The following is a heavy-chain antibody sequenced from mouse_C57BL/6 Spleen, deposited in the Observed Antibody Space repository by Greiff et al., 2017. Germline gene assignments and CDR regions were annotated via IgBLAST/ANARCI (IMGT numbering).Heavy chain of an antibody. CDR3: ARDGNYVGFAY. Sequence: EVKVEESGGGLVKPGGSLKLSCAASGFTFSDYGMHWVRQAPEKGLEWFAYISSGSSTTYYADTVKGRVTLSRDNAKTTLFLQMTSLRSEDTAMYYCARDGNYVGFAYWGQGTLVTVSA. J-gene: IGHJ3*01. CDR2: ISSGSSTT. V-gene: IGHV5-17*01. D-gene: IGHD2-1*01. CDR1: GFTFSDYG.